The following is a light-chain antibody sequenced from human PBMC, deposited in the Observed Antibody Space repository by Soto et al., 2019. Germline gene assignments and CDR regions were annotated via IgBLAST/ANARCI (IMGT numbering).Light chain of an antibody. CDR3: QQYNNWPIT. CDR1: QYIGSN. J-gene: IGKJ5*01. V-gene: IGKV3-15*01. CDR2: GAS. Sequence: EIVMTQSPATLSVSPGERATLSCRASQYIGSNLAWYQQKPGQAPRLLIYGASTRATGIPARFSGSGSGTEFTLTISSLQSEDFAVYYCQQYNNWPITFGQETRLEIK.